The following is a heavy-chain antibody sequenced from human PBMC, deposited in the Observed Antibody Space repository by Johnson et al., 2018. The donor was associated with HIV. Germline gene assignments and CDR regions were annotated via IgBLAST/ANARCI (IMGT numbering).Heavy chain of an antibody. D-gene: IGHD2-8*02. CDR2: IKQDGSEK. CDR3: ARTQVVYAHFDI. Sequence: MMLVESGGGLVQPGGSLRLSCAASGFTFTSYWMSWVRQAPGKGLEWVANIKQDGSEKYYVDSVKGRFTISRDNAKNSLYLQMNSLRVEDTAVYYCARTQVVYAHFDIWGQGTMVTVSS. J-gene: IGHJ3*02. CDR1: GFTFTSYW. V-gene: IGHV3-7*01.